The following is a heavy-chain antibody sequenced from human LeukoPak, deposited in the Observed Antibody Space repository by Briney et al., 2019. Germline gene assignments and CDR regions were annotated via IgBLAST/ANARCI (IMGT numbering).Heavy chain of an antibody. D-gene: IGHD5-24*01. CDR1: GGTFSSYA. V-gene: IGHV1-69*13. CDR3: ACRAGGYKFTTRYYGTDV. CDR2: IIPIFGTA. Sequence: SVKVSCKASGGTFSSYAISWVRQAPGQGLEWMGGIIPIFGTANYAQKFQGRVTITADESTSTAYMELSSLRSEDTAVYYCACRAGGYKFTTRYYGTDVWGQGTTVTVSS. J-gene: IGHJ6*02.